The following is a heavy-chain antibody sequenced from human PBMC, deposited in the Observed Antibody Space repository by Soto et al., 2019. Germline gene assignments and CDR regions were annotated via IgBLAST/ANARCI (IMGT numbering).Heavy chain of an antibody. CDR1: GGSINRGGYS. CDR3: ARGINYYDSSGDSWFDP. V-gene: IGHV4-30-2*01. CDR2: IYHTGTT. D-gene: IGHD3-22*01. Sequence: TLSPTCTVSGGSINRGGYSLSWIRPPPGDGLEWIGYIYHTGTTYYNMSLKSRVTISVDRSKNQFSLKLSSVTAADTAVYYCARGINYYDSSGDSWFDPWGQGTLVTVSS. J-gene: IGHJ5*02.